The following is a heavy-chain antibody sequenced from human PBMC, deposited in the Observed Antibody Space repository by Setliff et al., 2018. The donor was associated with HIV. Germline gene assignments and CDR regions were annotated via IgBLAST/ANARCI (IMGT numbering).Heavy chain of an antibody. Sequence: LRLSCEASGFTVSNSYMAWVRQAPGKGLEWVSTIYSDGSTYHRDSVKGRFTISRDNAKNTLYLQMNSTRVEDTAVYYCARGYSGSYRIDYWGQGTLVTVSS. CDR2: IYSDGST. CDR3: ARGYSGSYRIDY. CDR1: GFTVSNSY. V-gene: IGHV3-66*01. D-gene: IGHD1-26*01. J-gene: IGHJ4*02.